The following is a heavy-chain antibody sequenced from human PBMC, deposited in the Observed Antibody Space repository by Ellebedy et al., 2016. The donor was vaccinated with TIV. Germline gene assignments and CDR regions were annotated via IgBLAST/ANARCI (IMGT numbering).Heavy chain of an antibody. V-gene: IGHV4-34*01. Sequence: MPSETLSLTCAVYGGSFSGYYWSWIRQPPGKGLEWIGEINHSGSTNYNPSLKSRVTVSVDTSKNQFSLKLSSVTAADTAVYYCATGYGDYPTDYWGQGTLVTVSS. CDR1: GGSFSGYY. D-gene: IGHD4-17*01. CDR3: ATGYGDYPTDY. J-gene: IGHJ4*02. CDR2: INHSGST.